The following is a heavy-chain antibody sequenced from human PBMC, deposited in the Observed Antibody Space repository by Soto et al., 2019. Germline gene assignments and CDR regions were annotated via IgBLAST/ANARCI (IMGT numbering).Heavy chain of an antibody. Sequence: QLQLVQSGAEVKEPGASVKVSCKASGYTFSSSGFTWVRQAPGQGLEWMGWISANSGNTNYAQKLQGRVTMTTDTSTSTAYMELRGLRSDDTAVYYCARGLKQQLVFDFDYWGQGTLVTVSS. V-gene: IGHV1-18*01. D-gene: IGHD6-13*01. J-gene: IGHJ4*02. CDR3: ARGLKQQLVFDFDY. CDR1: GYTFSSSG. CDR2: ISANSGNT.